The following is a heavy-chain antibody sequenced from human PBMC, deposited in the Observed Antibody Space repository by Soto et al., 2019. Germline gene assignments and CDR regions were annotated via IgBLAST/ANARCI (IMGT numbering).Heavy chain of an antibody. J-gene: IGHJ3*02. D-gene: IGHD5-18*01. CDR1: GFTFSSYS. CDR3: ARSTGGYSYGLLSWAFDI. CDR2: ISSSSSYI. V-gene: IGHV3-21*01. Sequence: EVQLVESGGGLVKPGGSLRLSCAASGFTFSSYSMNWVRQAPGKGLEWVSFISSSSSYINYADSVKGRFTISRDNAKNSLYLQMNSLRAEDTAVYYCARSTGGYSYGLLSWAFDIWGQGTMVTVSS.